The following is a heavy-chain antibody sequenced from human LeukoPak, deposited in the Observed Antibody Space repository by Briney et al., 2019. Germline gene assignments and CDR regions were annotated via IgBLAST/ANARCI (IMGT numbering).Heavy chain of an antibody. CDR2: INHSGST. V-gene: IGHV4-34*01. D-gene: IGHD6-13*01. J-gene: IGHJ4*02. CDR3: ARGTAGRPTLGDY. CDR1: GGSFSGYY. Sequence: SETLSLTCAVYGGSFSGYYWSWIRQPPGKGLEWSGEINHSGSTNYNPSLKSRVTISVDTSKNQFSLKLSSVTAADTAVYYCARGTAGRPTLGDYWGQGTLVTVSS.